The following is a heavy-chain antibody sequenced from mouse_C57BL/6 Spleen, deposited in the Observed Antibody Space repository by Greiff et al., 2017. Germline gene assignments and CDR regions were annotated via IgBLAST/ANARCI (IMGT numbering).Heavy chain of an antibody. V-gene: IGHV1-55*01. CDR3: ALYYGSSFSYWYFDV. CDR1: GYTFTSYW. J-gene: IGHJ1*03. Sequence: QVQLQQPGAELVKPGASVKMSCKASGYTFTSYWITWVKQRPGQGLEWIGDIYPGSGSTNYNEKFKSKATLTVDTSSSTAYMQLSSLTSEDSAVYYCALYYGSSFSYWYFDVWGTGTTVTVSS. D-gene: IGHD1-1*01. CDR2: IYPGSGST.